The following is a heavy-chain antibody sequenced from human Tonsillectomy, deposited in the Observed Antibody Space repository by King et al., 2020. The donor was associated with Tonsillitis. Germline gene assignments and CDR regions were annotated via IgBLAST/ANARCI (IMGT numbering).Heavy chain of an antibody. CDR2: ISYDGSNK. CDR1: GITFSSYA. J-gene: IGHJ4*02. Sequence: VQLVESGGGVVQPGRSLRLSCAASGITFSSYAMHWVRQAPGKGLEWVAVISYDGSNKYYADSVKGRFTISRDNSKKTLYLKMNSLRAEDTAVYYCARALRLNVLRYFAWLLDQPLPGYWGQGTLVTVSS. CDR3: ARALRLNVLRYFAWLLDQPLPGY. V-gene: IGHV3-30-3*01. D-gene: IGHD3-9*01.